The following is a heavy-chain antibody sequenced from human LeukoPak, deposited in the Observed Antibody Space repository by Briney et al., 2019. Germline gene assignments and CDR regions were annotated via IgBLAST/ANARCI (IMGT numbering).Heavy chain of an antibody. D-gene: IGHD2-2*02. J-gene: IGHJ4*02. CDR2: ISAYNGNT. Sequence: ASVKVSCKASGYTLTSYGISWVRQAPGQGLEWMGWISAYNGNTNYAQKLQGRVTMTTDTSTSTAYMELRSLRSDDTAVYYCARVGYCSSTSCYTVDYWGQGTLVTVSS. CDR3: ARVGYCSSTSCYTVDY. CDR1: GYTLTSYG. V-gene: IGHV1-18*01.